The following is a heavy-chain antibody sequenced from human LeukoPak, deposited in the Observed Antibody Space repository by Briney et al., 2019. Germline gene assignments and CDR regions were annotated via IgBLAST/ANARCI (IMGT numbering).Heavy chain of an antibody. J-gene: IGHJ4*02. D-gene: IGHD3-3*01. V-gene: IGHV1-69*05. Sequence: ASVKVSCKASGGTFSSYAISWVRQAPGQGLEWMGRIIPIFGTANYAQKFQGRVTITTDESTSTAYMELSSLRSEDTVVYYCARARYDFWSGYYPFDYWGQGTLVTVSS. CDR2: IIPIFGTA. CDR3: ARARYDFWSGYYPFDY. CDR1: GGTFSSYA.